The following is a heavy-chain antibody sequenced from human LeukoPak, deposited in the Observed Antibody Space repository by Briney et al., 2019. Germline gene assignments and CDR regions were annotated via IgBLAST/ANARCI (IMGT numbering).Heavy chain of an antibody. J-gene: IGHJ4*02. CDR2: IYYTGST. Sequence: PSETLSLTCTVSGDPISSSSYYWGWIRQPPGKGLEWIGSIYYTGSTYYNPSLKSRVTIPVDTSKNQFSLNLSSVTAADTAVFHCARQGGRPLFDYWGQGTLVTVSS. CDR1: GDPISSSSYY. CDR3: ARQGGRPLFDY. D-gene: IGHD2-15*01. V-gene: IGHV4-39*01.